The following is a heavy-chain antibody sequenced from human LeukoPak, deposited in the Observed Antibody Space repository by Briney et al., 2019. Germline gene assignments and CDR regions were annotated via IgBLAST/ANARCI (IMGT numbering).Heavy chain of an antibody. Sequence: SETLSLTCTVSGGSISSSSYYWGWIRQPPGKGLEWIGSTYYSGSTYYNPSLKSRVTISVDTSKNQFSLKLSSVTAADTAVYYCARTYYYGSGSYYDSRDGFDIWGQGTVVTVSS. CDR3: ARTYYYGSGSYYDSRDGFDI. J-gene: IGHJ3*02. CDR2: TYYSGST. D-gene: IGHD3-10*01. V-gene: IGHV4-39*01. CDR1: GGSISSSSYY.